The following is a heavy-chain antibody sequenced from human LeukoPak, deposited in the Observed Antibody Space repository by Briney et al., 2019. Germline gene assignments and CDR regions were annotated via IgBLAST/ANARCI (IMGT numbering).Heavy chain of an antibody. Sequence: SVKVSCKASGGTFSSYAISWVRQAPGQGLEWMGGIILIFGTANYAQKFQGRVTITADESTSTAYMELSSLRSEDTAVYYCAIIGCSSTSCPDYWGQGTLVTVSS. CDR3: AIIGCSSTSCPDY. D-gene: IGHD2-2*01. CDR1: GGTFSSYA. CDR2: IILIFGTA. V-gene: IGHV1-69*13. J-gene: IGHJ4*02.